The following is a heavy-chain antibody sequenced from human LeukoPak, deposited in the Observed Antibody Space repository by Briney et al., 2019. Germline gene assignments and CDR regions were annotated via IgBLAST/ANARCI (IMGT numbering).Heavy chain of an antibody. Sequence: SGTLSLTCAVYGGSFSGYYWSWIRQPPGKGLEWIGEINHSGSTNYNPSLKSRVTISVDTSKNQFSLKLSSVTAADTAVYYCARGGPRGYQLLTYYFDYWGQGTLVTVSS. D-gene: IGHD2-2*01. J-gene: IGHJ4*02. CDR2: INHSGST. CDR3: ARGGPRGYQLLTYYFDY. CDR1: GGSFSGYY. V-gene: IGHV4-34*01.